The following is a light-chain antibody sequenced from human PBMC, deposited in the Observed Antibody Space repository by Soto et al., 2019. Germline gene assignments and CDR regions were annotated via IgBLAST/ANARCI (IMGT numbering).Light chain of an antibody. CDR2: GAS. Sequence: EIVLTQSPGTLSLSPGERATLSCRASQSVSSNLAWYQQKPGQAPRLLIYGASTRATGIPARFSGSGSGTEFTLTISSLQSEDFAVYYCQQYNNWPRTLGQGTRLEIK. CDR1: QSVSSN. CDR3: QQYNNWPRT. V-gene: IGKV3-15*01. J-gene: IGKJ5*01.